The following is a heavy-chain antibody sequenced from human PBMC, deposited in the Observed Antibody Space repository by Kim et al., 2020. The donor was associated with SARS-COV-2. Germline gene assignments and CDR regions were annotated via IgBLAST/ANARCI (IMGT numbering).Heavy chain of an antibody. CDR3: ARDYDSSGYYFQNLRYNWLGP. J-gene: IGHJ5*02. Sequence: GGSLRLSCAASGFTFSSYSMHWVRQAPGKGLEWVASIWYDGSNKYYADSVKGRFTISRDNSKNTLYLQMNSLRAEDTAVYYCARDYDSSGYYFQNLRYNWLGPWGQGTLVTVSS. V-gene: IGHV3-33*08. CDR2: IWYDGSNK. CDR1: GFTFSSYS. D-gene: IGHD3-22*01.